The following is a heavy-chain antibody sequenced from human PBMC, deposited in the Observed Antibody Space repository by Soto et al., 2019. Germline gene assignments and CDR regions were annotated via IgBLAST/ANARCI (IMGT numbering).Heavy chain of an antibody. V-gene: IGHV3-23*01. J-gene: IGHJ4*02. CDR3: AKTFMITFGGVIVPWFEY. CDR2: ISGSGGST. CDR1: GFTFSNYG. Sequence: EVQLLESGGGLAQSGGSVRLSCAASGFTFSNYGMSWVRQAPGKGLEWVSAISGSGGSTYYADSVKGRFTISRDNSKNTLYLQMNSLRAEDTAVYYCAKTFMITFGGVIVPWFEYWGQGTLVTVSS. D-gene: IGHD3-16*02.